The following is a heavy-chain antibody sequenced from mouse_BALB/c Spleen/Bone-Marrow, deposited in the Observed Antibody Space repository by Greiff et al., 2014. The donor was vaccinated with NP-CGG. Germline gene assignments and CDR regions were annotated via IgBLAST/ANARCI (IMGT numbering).Heavy chain of an antibody. CDR2: IDPYDSET. CDR1: GYTFTSNW. Sequence: VQLQQSGAELVRPGASVKLSCKASGYTFTSNWMNWVKQRPEQGLEWIGRIDPYDSETHYNQKFKDKAILTVDKSSSTAYMQLNSLTSEDSAVYYCARWGYGSTCYYAMDYWGQGTSVTVSS. D-gene: IGHD1-1*01. J-gene: IGHJ4*01. V-gene: IGHV1-52*01. CDR3: ARWGYGSTCYYAMDY.